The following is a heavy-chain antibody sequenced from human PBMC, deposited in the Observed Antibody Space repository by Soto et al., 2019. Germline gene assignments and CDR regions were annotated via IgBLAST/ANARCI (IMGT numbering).Heavy chain of an antibody. Sequence: EVQLLESGGGLVQPGGSLRLSCAASEFTFSSYTMTWVRQAPGKGLEWVSTVSASGASTYYADSVKGRFTISRDNSXNTLSLQMNSLRAEDTAVYSCAKTQYYYDSGYFAYWGQGTLVTVSS. J-gene: IGHJ4*02. CDR3: AKTQYYYDSGYFAY. CDR2: VSASGAST. D-gene: IGHD3-22*01. V-gene: IGHV3-23*01. CDR1: EFTFSSYT.